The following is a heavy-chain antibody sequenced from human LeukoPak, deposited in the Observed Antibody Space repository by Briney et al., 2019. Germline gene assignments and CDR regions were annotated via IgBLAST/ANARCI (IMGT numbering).Heavy chain of an antibody. J-gene: IGHJ4*02. V-gene: IGHV1-8*01. Sequence: ASVKVSCKASGYTFTSYDINWVRQATGQGLEWMGWMNPNSGNAGYAQKFQGRVTMTRNTSISTAYMELSGLRSEDTAVYYCAKANYYDSAGYPGYWGQGTLVTVYS. CDR3: AKANYYDSAGYPGY. CDR1: GYTFTSYD. CDR2: MNPNSGNA. D-gene: IGHD3-22*01.